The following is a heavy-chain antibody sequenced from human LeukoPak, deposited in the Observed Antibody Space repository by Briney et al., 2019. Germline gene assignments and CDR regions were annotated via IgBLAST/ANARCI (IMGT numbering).Heavy chain of an antibody. Sequence: SETLSLTCTVSGGSISSYYWSWIRQPPGEGLEWIGYIYYSGSTNYNPSLKSRVTISVDTSKNQFSLKLSSVTAADTAVYYCARVYCSGGSCYLDYWGQGTLVTVSS. CDR2: IYYSGST. CDR3: ARVYCSGGSCYLDY. V-gene: IGHV4-59*01. D-gene: IGHD2-15*01. J-gene: IGHJ4*02. CDR1: GGSISSYY.